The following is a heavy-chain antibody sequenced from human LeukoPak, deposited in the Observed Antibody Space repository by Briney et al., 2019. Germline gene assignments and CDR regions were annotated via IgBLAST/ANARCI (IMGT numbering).Heavy chain of an antibody. D-gene: IGHD3-22*01. J-gene: IGHJ3*02. Sequence: SETLSLTCTVSGGSISSGGYYWSWIRQPPEKGLDWIGSIYYTGDTDYNPSLKRRVTISVDTSRNQISLKMNSVTAADTAVYYCVRHGEDYYDSSGYYRKNDAFDMWGQGTMVTVSS. CDR2: IYYTGDT. CDR1: GGSISSGGYY. V-gene: IGHV4-39*01. CDR3: VRHGEDYYDSSGYYRKNDAFDM.